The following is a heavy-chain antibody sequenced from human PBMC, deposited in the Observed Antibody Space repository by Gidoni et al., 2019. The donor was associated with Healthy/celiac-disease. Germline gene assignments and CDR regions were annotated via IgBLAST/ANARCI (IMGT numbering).Heavy chain of an antibody. D-gene: IGHD6-19*01. CDR3: ASSFSRAKYYSSGWERAY. V-gene: IGHV4-34*01. CDR1: GGSFSGYY. J-gene: IGHJ3*01. Sequence: QVQLQQWGAGLLKPSETLSLTCAVYGGSFSGYYWSWIRQPPGKGLEWIGEINHSGSTNYNPSLKSRVTISVDTSKNQFSLKLSSVTAADTAVYYCASSFSRAKYYSSGWERAYWGQGTMFTVSS. CDR2: INHSGST.